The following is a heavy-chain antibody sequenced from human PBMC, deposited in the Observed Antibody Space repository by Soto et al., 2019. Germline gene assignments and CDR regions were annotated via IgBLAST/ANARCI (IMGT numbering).Heavy chain of an antibody. CDR2: IIPIFGTA. V-gene: IGHV1-69*13. CDR1: GGTFSSYA. D-gene: IGHD2-2*02. CDR3: ASQNDCSSTSCYTAPNDAFDI. Sequence: GASVKVSCKASGGTFSSYAISWVRQAPGQGLEWMGGIIPIFGTANYAQKFQGRVTITADESTSTAYMELSSLRSEDTAVYYCASQNDCSSTSCYTAPNDAFDIWGQGTMVTVSS. J-gene: IGHJ3*02.